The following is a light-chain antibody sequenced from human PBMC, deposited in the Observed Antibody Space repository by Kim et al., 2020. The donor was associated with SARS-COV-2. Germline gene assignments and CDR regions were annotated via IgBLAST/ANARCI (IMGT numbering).Light chain of an antibody. V-gene: IGLV3-19*01. CDR1: SLRSYY. CDR3: NSLDSSGNHWV. CDR2: GKN. J-gene: IGLJ3*02. Sequence: SSELTQDPAVSVALGQTVRITCQGDSLRSYYASWYQQKPGQAPVLVIYGKNNRPSGIPDRFSGSSSGNTASLTITGAQAEDEAYSYCNSLDSSGNHWVFG.